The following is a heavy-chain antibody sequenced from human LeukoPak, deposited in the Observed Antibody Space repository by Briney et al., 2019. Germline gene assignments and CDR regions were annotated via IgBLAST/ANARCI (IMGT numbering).Heavy chain of an antibody. J-gene: IGHJ4*02. CDR2: ISYDGSNK. D-gene: IGHD6-13*01. Sequence: QAGGSLRLSCAASGFTFDDYGMHWVRQAPGKGLEWVAVISYDGSNKYYADSVKGRFTISRDNSKNTLYLQMNSLRAEDTAVYYCAKDLYSSPSTFDYWGQGTLVTVSS. CDR3: AKDLYSSPSTFDY. CDR1: GFTFDDYG. V-gene: IGHV3-30*18.